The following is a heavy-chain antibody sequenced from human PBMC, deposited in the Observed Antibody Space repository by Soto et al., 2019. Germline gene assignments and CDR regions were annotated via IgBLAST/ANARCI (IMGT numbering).Heavy chain of an antibody. J-gene: IGHJ6*02. CDR3: ARQGLHGSDWDGMDV. V-gene: IGHV5-51*01. Sequence: PGESLTISCDGAGYNFTNYWIGWVRKMHGKGLEWMGIIYPGDSDTKYSPSLQGQVTISADKSISIVYLQWSSLTASDTAMYYCARQGLHGSDWDGMDVWGQGTTVTVSS. CDR2: IYPGDSDT. D-gene: IGHD3-9*01. CDR1: GYNFTNYW.